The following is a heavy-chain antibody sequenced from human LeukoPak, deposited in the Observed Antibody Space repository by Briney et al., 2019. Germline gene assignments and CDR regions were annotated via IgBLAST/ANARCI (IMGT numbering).Heavy chain of an antibody. D-gene: IGHD2-8*01. Sequence: PGGSLRLSSAASGFTFSSYAMSWVRQAPGKGLEWVSGISGSGAGTYYADSVKGRFTISRDNSKNTLYLQMNSLRAEDTAVYYCAKMVREFYTISYYFDYWGQGTLVTVSS. CDR1: GFTFSSYA. CDR3: AKMVREFYTISYYFDY. V-gene: IGHV3-23*01. CDR2: ISGSGAGT. J-gene: IGHJ4*02.